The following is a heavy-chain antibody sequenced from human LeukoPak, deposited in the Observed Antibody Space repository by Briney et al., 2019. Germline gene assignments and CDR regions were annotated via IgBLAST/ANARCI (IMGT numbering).Heavy chain of an antibody. CDR2: INPNSGGT. CDR3: ARDYSGYDLYY. J-gene: IGHJ4*02. V-gene: IGHV1-2*02. CDR1: GYTFSIYG. D-gene: IGHD5-12*01. Sequence: GASVKVSCKASGYTFSIYGISWVRQAPGQGLEWMGWINPNSGGTNYAQKFQGRVTMTRDTSISTAYMELSRLRSDDTAVYYCARDYSGYDLYYWGQGTLVTVSS.